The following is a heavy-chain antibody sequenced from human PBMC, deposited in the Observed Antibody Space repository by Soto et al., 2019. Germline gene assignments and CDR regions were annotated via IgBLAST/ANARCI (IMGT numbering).Heavy chain of an antibody. CDR1: GGSISSGCYY. CDR2: IYYIGST. Sequence: SETLSLTGTVSGGSISSGCYYWSWIRQHPGKGLEWIGYIYYIGSTYYNPSLKSRVTISVDTSKNQFSLKLSSVTAADTAVYYCARARHDYGDYEGGKWFDPWGQGTLVTFCS. J-gene: IGHJ5*02. D-gene: IGHD4-17*01. CDR3: ARARHDYGDYEGGKWFDP. V-gene: IGHV4-31*03.